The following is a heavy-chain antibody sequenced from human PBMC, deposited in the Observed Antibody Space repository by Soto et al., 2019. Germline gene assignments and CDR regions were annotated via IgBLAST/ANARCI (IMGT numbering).Heavy chain of an antibody. J-gene: IGHJ4*02. CDR3: ARGRPVTMIVVVIPYFDY. CDR1: GYTFTGYY. Sequence: ASVKVSCKASGYTFTGYYMHWVRQAPGQGLEWMGWINPNSGGTNYAQKFQGRVTITRDTSISTAYMELSRLRSDDTAVYYCARGRPVTMIVVVIPYFDYWGQGTLVTVSS. V-gene: IGHV1-2*02. CDR2: INPNSGGT. D-gene: IGHD3-22*01.